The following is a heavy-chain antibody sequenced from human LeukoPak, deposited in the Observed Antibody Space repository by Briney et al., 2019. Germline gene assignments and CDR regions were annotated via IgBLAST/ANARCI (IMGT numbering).Heavy chain of an antibody. CDR2: IRDSGVTT. CDR3: AKVRDPYDSAGYDDAFDV. CDR1: GFTFNNYV. D-gene: IGHD3-22*01. V-gene: IGHV3-23*01. J-gene: IGHJ3*01. Sequence: GGSLRLSCAASGFTFNNYVMCWVRQAPGKGLEWVSTIRDSGVTTHYADSVKGRFSISRDNSKNTLYLQMNSLRAEDTAVYYCAKVRDPYDSAGYDDAFDVWGQGTMVTVSS.